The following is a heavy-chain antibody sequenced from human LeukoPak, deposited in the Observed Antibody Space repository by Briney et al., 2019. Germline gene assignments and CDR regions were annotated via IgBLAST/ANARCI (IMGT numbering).Heavy chain of an antibody. V-gene: IGHV3-48*03. CDR1: GFTFSSYE. Sequence: GGSLRLSCAASGFTFSSYEMNWVRQAPGKGLEWVSYISSSGSTIYYADSVKGRFTISRDNAKNSLYLQMNSLRAEDTAVYYCARDGDSSGYYSYFDYWGQGTLVTVSS. CDR2: ISSSGSTI. D-gene: IGHD3-22*01. CDR3: ARDGDSSGYYSYFDY. J-gene: IGHJ4*02.